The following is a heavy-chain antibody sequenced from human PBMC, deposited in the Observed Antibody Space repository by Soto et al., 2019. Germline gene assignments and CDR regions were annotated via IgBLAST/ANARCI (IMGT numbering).Heavy chain of an antibody. J-gene: IGHJ4*02. CDR1: GFTFSSYS. Sequence: GSLRVSCSASGFTFSSYSMNWVRQAPGKGLEWVSSISSSSSYIYYADSVKGRFTISRDNAKNSLYLQMNSLRAEDTAVYYWAREGRAVAGEFEYWGRGTLVTVSS. V-gene: IGHV3-21*01. D-gene: IGHD6-19*01. CDR2: ISSSSSYI. CDR3: AREGRAVAGEFEY.